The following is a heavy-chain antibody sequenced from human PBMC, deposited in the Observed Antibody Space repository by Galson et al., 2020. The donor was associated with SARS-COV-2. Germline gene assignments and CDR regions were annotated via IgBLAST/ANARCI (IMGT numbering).Heavy chain of an antibody. Sequence: GESLKISCKGSGYSFTSYWIAWVRQMPGKGLEWMGIIYPGDSDSRYSPSFQGQVTISADKSISTAYLQWSSLQASDSAIYYCARRLEYSYGIDYWGQGTLVTVS. J-gene: IGHJ4*02. D-gene: IGHD5-18*01. CDR1: GYSFTSYW. V-gene: IGHV5-51*01. CDR3: ARRLEYSYGIDY. CDR2: IYPGDSDS.